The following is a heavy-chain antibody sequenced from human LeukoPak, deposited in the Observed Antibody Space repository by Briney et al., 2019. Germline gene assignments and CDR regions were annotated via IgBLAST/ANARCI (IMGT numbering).Heavy chain of an antibody. CDR1: GGSISSGGYY. CDR2: IYYSGST. V-gene: IGHV4-31*03. Sequence: SETLSLTCTVSGGSISSGGYYWSWIRQHPGKGLEWIGYIYYSGSTYYNPSLKSRVTISVDTSKNQFSLKLSSVTAADTAVYCCARDAPLTGPDYWGQGTLVTVSS. J-gene: IGHJ4*02. D-gene: IGHD3-10*01. CDR3: ARDAPLTGPDY.